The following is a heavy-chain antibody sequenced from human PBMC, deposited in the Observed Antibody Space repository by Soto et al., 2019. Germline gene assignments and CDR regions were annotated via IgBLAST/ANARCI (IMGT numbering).Heavy chain of an antibody. Sequence: SETLSLTCTVSGGSISSGGYYWSWIRQHPGKGLEWIGYIYYSGSTYYNPSLKSRVTISVDTSKNQFSLKLSSVTAADTAVYYCARAPLRSDYCTNGVCYTFPFDPWGQGTLVTVSS. CDR3: ARAPLRSDYCTNGVCYTFPFDP. CDR2: IYYSGST. D-gene: IGHD2-8*01. J-gene: IGHJ5*02. V-gene: IGHV4-31*03. CDR1: GGSISSGGYY.